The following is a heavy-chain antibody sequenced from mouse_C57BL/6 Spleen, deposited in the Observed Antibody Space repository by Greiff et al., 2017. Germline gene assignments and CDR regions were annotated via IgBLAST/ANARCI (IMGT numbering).Heavy chain of an antibody. Sequence: DVQLVESGGGLVKPGGSLKLSCAASGFTFSDYGMHWVRQAPEKGLEWVAYISSGSSTIYYADTVKGRFTISRDNAKNTLFLQMTSLRSEDTAMYYCARGYDENYAMDYWGQGTSVTVSS. CDR3: ARGYDENYAMDY. J-gene: IGHJ4*01. D-gene: IGHD2-2*01. V-gene: IGHV5-17*01. CDR1: GFTFSDYG. CDR2: ISSGSSTI.